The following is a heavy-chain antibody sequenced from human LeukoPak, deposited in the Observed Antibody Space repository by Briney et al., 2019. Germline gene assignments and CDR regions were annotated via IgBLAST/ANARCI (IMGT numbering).Heavy chain of an antibody. V-gene: IGHV3-7*01. J-gene: IGHJ4*02. D-gene: IGHD6-19*01. Sequence: PGGSLRLSCAASGFTFSSYWMSWVRQAPGKGLEWVANIKQDGSEKYYVDSVKGRFTISRDNAKNSLYLQMNSLRAEDTAVYYCARKLAVAGIYFDYWGQGTLVTVSS. CDR3: ARKLAVAGIYFDY. CDR2: IKQDGSEK. CDR1: GFTFSSYW.